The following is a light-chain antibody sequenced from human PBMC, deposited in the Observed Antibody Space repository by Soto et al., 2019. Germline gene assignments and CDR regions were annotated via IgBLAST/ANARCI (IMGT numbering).Light chain of an antibody. CDR2: SAS. CDR1: QGFXSN. CDR3: QQYKKRTRT. J-gene: IGKJ1*01. V-gene: IGKV3-15*01. Sequence: IVLTQCASTLSESPGERATLSCRASQGFXSNFDWYQPKPGQAPRILXASASTRARGSPASFSGSGSVTEFTLTISRLNFYDSVGYYLQQYKKRTRTFGQGTKVDI.